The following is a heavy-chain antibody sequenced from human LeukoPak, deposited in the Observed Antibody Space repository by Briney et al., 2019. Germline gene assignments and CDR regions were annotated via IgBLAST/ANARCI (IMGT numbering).Heavy chain of an antibody. V-gene: IGHV4-39*01. J-gene: IGHJ4*02. CDR2: IYYSGST. CDR1: GGSISSSSYY. D-gene: IGHD3-16*01. CDR3: ARRAFFGGVFDY. Sequence: PSETLSLTCTVSGGSISSSSYYWGWIRQPPGRGLEWIGSIYYSGSTYYNPFLKSRVTISVDTSKNQFSLKLSSVTAPDTAVYYCARRAFFGGVFDYWGQGTLVTVSS.